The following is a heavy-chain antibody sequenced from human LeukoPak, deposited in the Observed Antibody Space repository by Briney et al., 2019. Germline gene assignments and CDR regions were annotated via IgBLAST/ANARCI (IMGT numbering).Heavy chain of an antibody. Sequence: GRSLRFNSTASGFTVSCLDRLCDRQAPGKGLEWVAVIWYDGNNKYYADSVKGRFTISRDNSKNTLYLQMNRLRAEDTAVYYCAREAGDYVSLSYSFDYWGQGTLVTVSS. CDR3: AREAGDYVSLSYSFDY. CDR2: IWYDGNNK. V-gene: IGHV3-33*01. D-gene: IGHD4-17*01. J-gene: IGHJ4*02. CDR1: GFTVSCLD.